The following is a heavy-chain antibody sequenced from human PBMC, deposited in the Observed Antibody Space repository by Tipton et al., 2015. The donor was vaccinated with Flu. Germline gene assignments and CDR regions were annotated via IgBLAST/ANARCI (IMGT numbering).Heavy chain of an antibody. CDR2: INPNSGGT. V-gene: IGHV1-2*02. D-gene: IGHD3-3*02. J-gene: IGHJ5*02. CDR1: GYTFSGYY. CDR3: ASSIGAMNWFDP. Sequence: QLVQSGAEVKKPGASVKVSCKASGYTFSGYYMHWVRQAPGQGLEWMGWINPNSGGTNYVQKFQGRVTMTRDTSISTAYMELSRLRSDDTAVYYCASSIGAMNWFDPWGQGTLVTVSS.